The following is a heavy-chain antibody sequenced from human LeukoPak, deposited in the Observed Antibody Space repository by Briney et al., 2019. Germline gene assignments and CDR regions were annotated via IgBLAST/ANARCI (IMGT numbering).Heavy chain of an antibody. CDR1: GFTFSSYG. D-gene: IGHD1-26*01. CDR2: IWYDGSNK. Sequence: GGSLRLSCAASGFTFSSYGMHWVHQAPGKGLEWVAVIWYDGSNKYYADSVKGRFTISRDNSKNTLYLQMNSLRAEDTAVYYCARDIHSYRVGATPLYWGQGTLVTVSS. CDR3: ARDIHSYRVGATPLY. J-gene: IGHJ4*02. V-gene: IGHV3-30*19.